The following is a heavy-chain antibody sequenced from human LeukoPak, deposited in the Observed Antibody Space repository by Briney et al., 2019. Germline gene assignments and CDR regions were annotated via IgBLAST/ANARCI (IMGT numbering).Heavy chain of an antibody. D-gene: IGHD2-15*01. J-gene: IGHJ6*03. V-gene: IGHV3-30*04. CDR1: GFTFSSYA. Sequence: GGSLRLSCAASGFTFSSYAMHWVRQAPGKGLEWVAVISYDGSNKYYADSVKGRFTISRDNSKNTLYLQMNSLRAEDTAVYYCARDPRYCSGGSCYRYYYYYYMDVWGKGTTVTVSS. CDR2: ISYDGSNK. CDR3: ARDPRYCSGGSCYRYYYYYYMDV.